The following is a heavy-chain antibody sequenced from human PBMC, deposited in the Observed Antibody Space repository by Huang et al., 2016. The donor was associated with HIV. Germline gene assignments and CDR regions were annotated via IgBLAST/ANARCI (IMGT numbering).Heavy chain of an antibody. J-gene: IGHJ4*02. CDR3: AKVTLGFDY. CDR1: GFTFSSYG. V-gene: IGHV3-30*02. CDR2: IQYDGTKK. D-gene: IGHD2-15*01. Sequence: QVQLVESGGGVVQPGGSLRLSCATSGFTFSSYGMHWVRQAPVLGLEWGALIQYDGTKKYYADCVKGRFNISRDNSKNMLHLQMNNLRVEDTAAYFCAKVTLGFDYWGQGTWVTVSS.